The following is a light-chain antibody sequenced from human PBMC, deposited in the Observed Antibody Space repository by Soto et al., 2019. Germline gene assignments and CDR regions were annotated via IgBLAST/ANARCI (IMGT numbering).Light chain of an antibody. V-gene: IGKV4-1*01. CDR1: QTILYSSNNKNY. Sequence: DIVMTQSPDSLAVYLGERATINCKSSQTILYSSNNKNYLAWYQQKPRQPPKLLIYWASTRESGVPDRFSGSGSGTDFTLTISSLQAEDVAIYYCQQYYSTPPTFGPGTKVDIK. J-gene: IGKJ3*01. CDR2: WAS. CDR3: QQYYSTPPT.